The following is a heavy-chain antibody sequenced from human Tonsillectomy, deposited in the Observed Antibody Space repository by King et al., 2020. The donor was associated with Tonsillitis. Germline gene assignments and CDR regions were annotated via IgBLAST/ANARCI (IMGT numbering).Heavy chain of an antibody. V-gene: IGHV3-9*01. CDR2: ISWNSGSV. J-gene: IGHJ4*02. D-gene: IGHD4-11*01. CDR3: AKGPYSNYVGGVDY. Sequence: MQWVRQAPGKGLELVSGISWNSGSVVYADSVNGRFTISSDNAKNSLYLQMNSLRVEDTAFYYCAKGPYSNYVGGVDYLGQVTLVTVSS.